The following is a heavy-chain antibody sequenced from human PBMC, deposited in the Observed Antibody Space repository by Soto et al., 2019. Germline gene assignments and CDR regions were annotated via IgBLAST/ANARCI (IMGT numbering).Heavy chain of an antibody. CDR3: ARDRGGGSGTVSYYYYYYGMDV. D-gene: IGHD3-10*01. V-gene: IGHV3-30-3*01. Sequence: QVQLVESGGGVVQPGRSRRLSCAASGFTFSSYAMHWVRQAPGKGLEWVAVISYDGSNKYYADSVKGRFTISRDNSKNTLYLQMNSLRAEDTAVYYCARDRGGGSGTVSYYYYYYGMDVWGQGTTVTVSS. CDR1: GFTFSSYA. J-gene: IGHJ6*02. CDR2: ISYDGSNK.